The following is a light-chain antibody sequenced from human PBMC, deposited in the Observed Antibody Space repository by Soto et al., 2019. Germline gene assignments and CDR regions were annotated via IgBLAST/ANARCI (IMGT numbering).Light chain of an antibody. CDR1: SSDVGGYNS. J-gene: IGLJ1*01. Sequence: QSALTQPASVSGSPGQSITISCTGTSSDVGGYNSVSWYQHHPGKAPKLMIYNVSNRPSGVSNRFSGSKSGNTASLTISGLQAEDEADYYCSSYTSSSTYVFGTGTKLTVL. CDR3: SSYTSSSTYV. V-gene: IGLV2-14*03. CDR2: NVS.